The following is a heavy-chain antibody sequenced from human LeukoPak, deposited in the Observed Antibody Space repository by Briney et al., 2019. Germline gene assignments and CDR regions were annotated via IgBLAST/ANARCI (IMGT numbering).Heavy chain of an antibody. D-gene: IGHD6-6*01. CDR3: VRGGASRPDY. Sequence: PGGSLRLSCAASGFTFSSYWMTWVRQAPGKGLEWVASINQDGSEKYYVDSVKGRFTISRDNAMNSLYLQMNSLRPEDTAVYYCVRGGASRPDYWGQRTLVTVSS. CDR1: GFTFSSYW. J-gene: IGHJ4*02. V-gene: IGHV3-7*01. CDR2: INQDGSEK.